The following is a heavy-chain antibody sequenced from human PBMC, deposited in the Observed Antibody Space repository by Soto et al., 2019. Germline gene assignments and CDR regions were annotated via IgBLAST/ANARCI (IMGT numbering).Heavy chain of an antibody. D-gene: IGHD1-7*01. CDR1: GYTFTGYY. Sequence: ASVKVSCKASGYTFTGYYMHWVRQAPGQGLEWMGWINPNSGGTNYAQKFQGWVTMTRDTSISTAYMELSRLRSDDTAVYYCARGPELQAYYYYYYMDVWGKGTTVTVSS. CDR2: INPNSGGT. V-gene: IGHV1-2*04. CDR3: ARGPELQAYYYYYYMDV. J-gene: IGHJ6*03.